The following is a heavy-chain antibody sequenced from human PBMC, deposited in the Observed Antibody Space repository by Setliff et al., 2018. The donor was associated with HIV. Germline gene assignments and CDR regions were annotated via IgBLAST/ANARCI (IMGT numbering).Heavy chain of an antibody. CDR1: GGSITSGGYY. CDR2: IVYSGKT. J-gene: IGHJ4*02. V-gene: IGHV4-31*03. D-gene: IGHD3-10*01. CDR3: ARDRALRFSKSPSFNYFDV. Sequence: SETLSLTCTVSGGSITSGGYYWSWIRQHPGKGLEWVGYIVYSGKTYYNPSLKSRVTISVDTSKNQFSLKLSSVTAADTAVYYCARDRALRFSKSPSFNYFDVWGQGALVTVSS.